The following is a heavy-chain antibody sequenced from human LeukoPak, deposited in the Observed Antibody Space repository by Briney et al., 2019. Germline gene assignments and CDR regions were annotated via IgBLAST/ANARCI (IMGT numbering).Heavy chain of an antibody. CDR1: GFTFSSYA. CDR3: AKDGPLGMVRGVGAFDI. J-gene: IGHJ3*02. D-gene: IGHD3-10*01. Sequence: PGGSLRLSCAASGFTFSSYAMSWVRQAPGKGLEWVSAISGSGGSTYYADSVKGRFTISRDNSKNTLYLQMNSLRAEDTAVYYCAKDGPLGMVRGVGAFDIWGQGTTVTVSS. CDR2: ISGSGGST. V-gene: IGHV3-23*01.